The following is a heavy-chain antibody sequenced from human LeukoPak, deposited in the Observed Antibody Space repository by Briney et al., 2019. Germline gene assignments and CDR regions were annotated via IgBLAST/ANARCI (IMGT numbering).Heavy chain of an antibody. CDR2: IIPIFGTA. J-gene: IGHJ4*02. V-gene: IGHV1-69*05. CDR1: GGTFSSYA. D-gene: IGHD1-26*01. Sequence: SVKVSCKASGGTFSSYAISWVRQAPGQGLEWMGGIIPIFGTANYAQKFQGRITITTDESTSTAYMELSSLRSEDTAVYYCASDSAGGELHRNYWGQGTLVTVSS. CDR3: ASDSAGGELHRNY.